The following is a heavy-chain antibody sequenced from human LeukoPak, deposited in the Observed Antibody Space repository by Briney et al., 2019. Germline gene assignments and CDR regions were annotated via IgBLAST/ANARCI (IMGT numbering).Heavy chain of an antibody. CDR3: AEGGFGELLYDY. CDR1: GFTFSSHT. J-gene: IGHJ4*02. Sequence: GGSLRLSCAASGFTFSSHTMNWVRQAPGKGLEWVSSISSSSSYIYYPYSEKGRFTISRDNAKNSLYLQMTILTADDTAVYYCAEGGFGELLYDYWGQGNLVTVSS. D-gene: IGHD3-10*01. CDR2: ISSSSSYI. V-gene: IGHV3-21*01.